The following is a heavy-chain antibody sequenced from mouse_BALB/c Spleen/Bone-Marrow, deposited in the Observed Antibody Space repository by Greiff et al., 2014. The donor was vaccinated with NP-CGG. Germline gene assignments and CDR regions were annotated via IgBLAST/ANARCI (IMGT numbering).Heavy chain of an antibody. CDR3: ARYDYDGVDY. J-gene: IGHJ2*01. CDR2: ISYSGST. V-gene: IGHV3-2*02. Sequence: VQLKESGPGLVKPSQSLSLTSTVTGYSITSDYAWNWIRQFPGNKLEWMGYISYSGSTSYNPSLKSRISITRDTSKNQFFLQLNSVTNEDTATYYCARYDYDGVDYWGQGTTLTVSS. D-gene: IGHD2-4*01. CDR1: GYSITSDYA.